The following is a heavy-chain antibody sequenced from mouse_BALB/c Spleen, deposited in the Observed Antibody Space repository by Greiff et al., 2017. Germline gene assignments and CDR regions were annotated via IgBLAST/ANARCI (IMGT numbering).Heavy chain of an antibody. J-gene: IGHJ4*01. CDR3: ARALLRLSMDY. CDR2: INPSSGYT. D-gene: IGHD1-1*01. CDR1: GYTFTSYT. Sequence: VQLQQSAAELARPGASVKMSCKASGYTFTSYTMHWVKQRPGQGLEWIGYINPSSGYTEYNQKFKDKTTLTADKSSSTAYMQLSSLTSEDSAVYYCARALLRLSMDYWGQGTSVTVSS. V-gene: IGHV1-4*02.